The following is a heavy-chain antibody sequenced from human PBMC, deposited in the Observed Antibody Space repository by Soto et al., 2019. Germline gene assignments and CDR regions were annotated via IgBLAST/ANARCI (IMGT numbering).Heavy chain of an antibody. D-gene: IGHD6-19*01. V-gene: IGHV1-18*01. CDR3: ARERGVAPPVAGNTHYYCYMDV. Sequence: QDQLLQSGAEVKKPGASVTVSCKASGYSFTNYGITWVRQAPGQGLEWMGWISAFNGNTHYAQKLQGRVTMTTDASTSTAYMRLRSLRSDDTAVYYCARERGVAPPVAGNTHYYCYMDVWGKVTTVTFSS. CDR1: GYSFTNYG. CDR2: ISAFNGNT. J-gene: IGHJ6*03.